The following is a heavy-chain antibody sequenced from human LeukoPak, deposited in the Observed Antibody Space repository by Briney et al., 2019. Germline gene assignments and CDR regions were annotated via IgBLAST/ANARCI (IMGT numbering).Heavy chain of an antibody. CDR3: ARDVPSTVTTGHWFDP. CDR1: GGSISSYY. J-gene: IGHJ5*02. V-gene: IGHV4-59*01. D-gene: IGHD4-17*01. Sequence: SETLSLTCTVSGGSISSYYWSWIRQPPGKGLEWIGYIYYSGSTNYNPSLKSRVTISVDTSKNQFSLKLSSVTAADTAVYYCARDVPSTVTTGHWFDPWGQGTLVTVSS. CDR2: IYYSGST.